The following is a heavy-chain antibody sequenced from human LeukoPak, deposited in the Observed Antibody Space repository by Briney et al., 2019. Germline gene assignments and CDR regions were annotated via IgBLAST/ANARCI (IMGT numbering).Heavy chain of an antibody. D-gene: IGHD6-19*01. Sequence: PGGSLRLSCAASGFTFTTFGMHWVRQAPGKGLEWVTFITYDGSNKYYADSVKGRFTISRDNSKNTLYLQMNSLRAADTAVYYCAKDTVNSGSSYWGQGTLVTVSS. V-gene: IGHV3-30*02. CDR1: GFTFTTFG. J-gene: IGHJ4*02. CDR3: AKDTVNSGSSY. CDR2: ITYDGSNK.